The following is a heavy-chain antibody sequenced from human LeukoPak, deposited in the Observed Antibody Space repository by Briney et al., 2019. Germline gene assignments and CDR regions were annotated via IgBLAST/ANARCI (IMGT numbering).Heavy chain of an antibody. CDR1: GFTLSKYA. CDR2: IDGSGGRP. CDR3: ARDPHTGPLGYSSGWSLGY. V-gene: IGHV3-23*01. D-gene: IGHD6-19*01. Sequence: GGSLRLSCAASGFTLSKYAMNWVRQAPGKGLEWVSGIDGSGGRPPSADSVKGRFTISRDNSKNTLYLQMNSLRAEDTAVYYCARDPHTGPLGYSSGWSLGYWGQGTLVTVSS. J-gene: IGHJ4*02.